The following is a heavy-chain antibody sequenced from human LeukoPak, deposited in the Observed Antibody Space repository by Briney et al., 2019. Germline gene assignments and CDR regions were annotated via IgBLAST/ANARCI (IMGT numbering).Heavy chain of an antibody. CDR2: IIPIFGTA. CDR1: GGTFSSYV. Sequence: SVKVSCKASGGTFSSYVISWVRQAPGQGLEWVGGIIPIFGTANYAQKFQGRVTITADESTSTAYMELSSLRSEDTAVYYCASPHPAAITKENYYYYYMDVWGKGTTVTVSS. J-gene: IGHJ6*03. D-gene: IGHD2-2*01. V-gene: IGHV1-69*13. CDR3: ASPHPAAITKENYYYYYMDV.